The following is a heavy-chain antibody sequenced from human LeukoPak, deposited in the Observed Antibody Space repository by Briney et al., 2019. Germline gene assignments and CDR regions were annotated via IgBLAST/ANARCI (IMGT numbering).Heavy chain of an antibody. D-gene: IGHD3-22*01. J-gene: IGHJ3*02. Sequence: GGSLRLSCAASGLTFSSHWMHWVRQAPGKGLVWVSRITNDGSSTTYADSVKGRFTISRDNAKNMLYLQVNSLRAEDTAVYYCARVGSGYYFSPRAFDIWGQGTMVTVSS. CDR2: ITNDGSST. V-gene: IGHV3-74*01. CDR1: GLTFSSHW. CDR3: ARVGSGYYFSPRAFDI.